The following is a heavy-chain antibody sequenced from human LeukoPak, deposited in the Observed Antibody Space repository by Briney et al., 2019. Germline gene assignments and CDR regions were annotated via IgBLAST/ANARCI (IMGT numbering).Heavy chain of an antibody. V-gene: IGHV3-23*01. D-gene: IGHD6-19*01. J-gene: IGHJ4*02. CDR1: GFTFSSYA. Sequence: GGSLRLSCAASGFTFSSYAMSWVRRAPGKGLEWVSAISGSGGGTYYADSVKDRFTISRDYSNNTLYLQMNSLRADDTAVYYCAKVASADAQARLNYWGQGTLVTVSS. CDR2: ISGSGGGT. CDR3: AKVASADAQARLNY.